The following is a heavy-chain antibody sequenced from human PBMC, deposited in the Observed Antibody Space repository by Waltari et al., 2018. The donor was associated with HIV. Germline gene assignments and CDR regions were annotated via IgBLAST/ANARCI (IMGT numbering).Heavy chain of an antibody. CDR3: AKGKTGSRYYFDY. CDR2: ISWDGGST. V-gene: IGHV3-43*01. D-gene: IGHD6-25*01. CDR1: GFTFDDYT. J-gene: IGHJ4*02. Sequence: EVQLVESGGVVVQPGGSLRLSCAASGFTFDDYTMHWVRHAPGKGLGLFSLISWDGGSTYYADSAKGRFTISRDNSKNSLYLQMNRLRTEDTALYDCAKGKTGSRYYFDYWGQGTLVTVSS.